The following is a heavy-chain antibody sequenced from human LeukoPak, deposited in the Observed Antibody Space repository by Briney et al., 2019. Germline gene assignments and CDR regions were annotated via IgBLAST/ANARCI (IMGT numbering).Heavy chain of an antibody. V-gene: IGHV4-4*07. CDR2: IYTSGST. CDR1: GGSISSYY. CDR3: ARGFFYGDYP. D-gene: IGHD4-17*01. Sequence: SETLSLTCTDSGGSISSYYWSWIRQTPGKGLEWIGHIYTSGSTSYNPSLKSRVTMSVDTSKNQFSLKLGSVADADTAVYYCARGFFYGDYPWGQGIMVTVSS. J-gene: IGHJ5*02.